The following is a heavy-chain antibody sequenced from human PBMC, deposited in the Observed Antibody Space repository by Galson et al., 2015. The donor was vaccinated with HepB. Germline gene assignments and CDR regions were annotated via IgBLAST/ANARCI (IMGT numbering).Heavy chain of an antibody. CDR1: GFSLSTSGVG. J-gene: IGHJ4*02. D-gene: IGHD4-17*01. CDR2: LYWNDDK. CDR3: AHFDYGDLKYDS. V-gene: IGHV2-5*01. Sequence: PALVKPTQTLTLTCTFSGFSLSTSGVGVGWIRQPAGKALEWLAPLYWNDDKRYSPSLKSRLTITKDTSKNQVVLTMTNMDPVDTATYYCAHFDYGDLKYDSWGQGTLVTVSS.